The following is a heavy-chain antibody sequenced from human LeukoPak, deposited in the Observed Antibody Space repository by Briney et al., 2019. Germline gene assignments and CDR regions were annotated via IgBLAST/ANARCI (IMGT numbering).Heavy chain of an antibody. J-gene: IGHJ3*02. CDR1: GYTFTSYA. Sequence: EASVKVSCKASGYTFTSYAMNWVRQAPGQGLEWMGWINTNTGNPTYAQGFTGRFVFSLDTSVSTAYLQISSLKAEDTAVYYCAGDKLVALVGASGDAFDIWGQGTMVTVSS. D-gene: IGHD1-26*01. V-gene: IGHV7-4-1*02. CDR3: AGDKLVALVGASGDAFDI. CDR2: INTNTGNP.